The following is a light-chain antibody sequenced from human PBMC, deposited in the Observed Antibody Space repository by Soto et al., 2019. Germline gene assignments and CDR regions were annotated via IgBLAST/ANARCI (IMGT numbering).Light chain of an antibody. CDR1: QSVSNDF. J-gene: IGKJ1*01. Sequence: EIVLTQSPGILSLSPGERATLSCRASQSVSNDFLAWYQQKPGQAPRLLIYAASTRATDVPDRFSGSGSGADITLSISRLEPEDFAVYYCQQYGSSPPRTFGQGTKVEMK. CDR2: AAS. V-gene: IGKV3-20*01. CDR3: QQYGSSPPRT.